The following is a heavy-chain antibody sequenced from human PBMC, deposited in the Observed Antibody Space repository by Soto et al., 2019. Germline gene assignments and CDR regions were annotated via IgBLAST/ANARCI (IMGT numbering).Heavy chain of an antibody. D-gene: IGHD6-13*01. Sequence: QAQVVQSGAEVRKPGSSGKLSCKAAEGTFNSYAIAWVRQAPGQGLECLGGIIPYYKTLNYAQKFQNRVTIPADDSTNTFYMELSSLRSDDTAVSFCASVASRWYPYFFDSWAQGILVSVSS. CDR2: IIPYYKTL. V-gene: IGHV1-69*01. CDR1: EGTFNSYA. CDR3: ASVASRWYPYFFDS. J-gene: IGHJ4*02.